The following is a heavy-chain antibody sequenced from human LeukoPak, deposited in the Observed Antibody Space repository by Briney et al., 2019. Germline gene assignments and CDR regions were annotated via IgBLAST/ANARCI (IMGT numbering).Heavy chain of an antibody. Sequence: SETLSLTCAVYGGSFSGYYWSWIRQPPGKGLEWIGEINHSGSTNYNPSLKSRVTISVDTSKNQFSLKLSSVTVADTAVYYCARGRAPYYYDSSGYFYWGQGTLVTVSS. J-gene: IGHJ4*02. CDR2: INHSGST. V-gene: IGHV4-34*01. D-gene: IGHD3-22*01. CDR3: ARGRAPYYYDSSGYFY. CDR1: GGSFSGYY.